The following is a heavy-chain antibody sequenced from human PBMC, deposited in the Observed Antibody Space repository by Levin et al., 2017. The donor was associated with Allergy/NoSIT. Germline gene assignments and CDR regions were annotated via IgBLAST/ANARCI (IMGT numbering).Heavy chain of an antibody. CDR1: GFTFSSYS. Sequence: GGSLRLSCAASGFTFSSYSMNWVRQAPGKGLEWVSSISSSSSYIYYADSVKGRFTISRDNAKNSLYLQMNSLRAEDTAVYYCAGDLGPGYSYADYWGQGTLVTVSS. V-gene: IGHV3-21*01. CDR2: ISSSSSYI. CDR3: AGDLGPGYSYADY. D-gene: IGHD5-18*01. J-gene: IGHJ4*02.